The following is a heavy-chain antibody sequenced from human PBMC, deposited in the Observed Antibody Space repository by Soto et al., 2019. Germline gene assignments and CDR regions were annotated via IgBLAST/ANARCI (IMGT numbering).Heavy chain of an antibody. J-gene: IGHJ6*02. CDR3: ARDERIGVQVGGYYYYGMDV. CDR1: GGSISRGSFY. Sequence: SEALSLTCTVSGGSISRGSFYWSWIRQPPGKGLEWIGYVYYSGTTDYSPSLKSRVSISLDTSKNQFSLKLSAVTAADTAVYYCARDERIGVQVGGYYYYGMDVWGQGTTVTVSS. D-gene: IGHD2-2*01. CDR2: VYYSGTT. V-gene: IGHV4-61*01.